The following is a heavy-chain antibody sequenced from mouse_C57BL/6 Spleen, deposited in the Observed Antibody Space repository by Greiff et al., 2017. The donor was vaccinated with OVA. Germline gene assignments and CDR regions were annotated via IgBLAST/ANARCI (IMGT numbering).Heavy chain of an antibody. V-gene: IGHV1-78*01. J-gene: IGHJ4*01. Sequence: QVQLQQSDAELVKPGASVKISCKVSGYTFTDHTIHWMKQRPEQGLEWIGYIYPRDGSTKYNEKFKGKATLTADKSSSTAYMQLNSLTSEDSTVYFCAREPYGSSYVGAMDYWGQGTSVTVSS. CDR1: GYTFTDHT. CDR3: AREPYGSSYVGAMDY. CDR2: IYPRDGST. D-gene: IGHD1-1*01.